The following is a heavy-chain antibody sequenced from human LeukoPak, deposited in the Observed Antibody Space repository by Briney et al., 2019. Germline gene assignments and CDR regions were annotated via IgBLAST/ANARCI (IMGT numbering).Heavy chain of an antibody. CDR2: IIPIFGTA. V-gene: IGHV1-69*05. CDR3: ARQTLEYYYDSSGYRFDY. Sequence: SVKVSCKASGGTFSSYAISWVRQVPGQGLEWMGGIIPIFGTANYAQKFQGRVTITTDESTSTAYMELSSLRSEDTAVYYCARQTLEYYYDSSGYRFDYWGQGTLVTVSS. J-gene: IGHJ4*02. CDR1: GGTFSSYA. D-gene: IGHD3-22*01.